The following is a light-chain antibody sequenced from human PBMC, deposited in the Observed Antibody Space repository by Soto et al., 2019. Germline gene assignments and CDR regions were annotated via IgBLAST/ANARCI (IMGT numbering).Light chain of an antibody. CDR3: QQRSNWPRT. CDR1: QSVSSY. V-gene: IGKV3-11*01. CDR2: DAS. Sequence: EIGGRQSPATLSLSPGERATLSCRASQSVSSYLAWYQQKPGQAPRLLIYDASNRATGIPARFSGSGSGTDFTLTISSLEPEDFAVYYCQQRSNWPRTFGQGTKVDIK. J-gene: IGKJ1*01.